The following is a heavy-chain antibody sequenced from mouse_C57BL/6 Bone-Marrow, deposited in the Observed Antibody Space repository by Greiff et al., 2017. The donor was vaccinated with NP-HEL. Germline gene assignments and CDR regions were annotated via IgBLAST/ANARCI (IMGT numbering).Heavy chain of an antibody. D-gene: IGHD2-5*01. CDR3: ARSGDYYSNYEDFDV. Sequence: QVQLQQSGAELVKPGASVKISCKASGYAFSSYWMNWVKQRPGKGLEWIGQIYPGDGDTNYNGKFKGKATLTADKSSSTAYMQLSSLTSEDSAVYFCARSGDYYSNYEDFDVWGTGTTVTVSS. V-gene: IGHV1-80*01. J-gene: IGHJ1*03. CDR2: IYPGDGDT. CDR1: GYAFSSYW.